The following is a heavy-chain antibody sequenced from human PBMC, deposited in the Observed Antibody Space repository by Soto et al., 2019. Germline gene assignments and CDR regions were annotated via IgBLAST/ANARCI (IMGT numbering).Heavy chain of an antibody. Sequence: GGSLRLSCAASGFTFSSYSMNWVRQAPGKGLEWVSSISGSGGSTYYADSVKGRFTILRDNSKNTLYLHMNTPRAEDTAVYYCTRERLSTMVRGVFDYWGPGTVVTVSS. CDR2: ISGSGGST. V-gene: IGHV3-23*01. CDR3: TRERLSTMVRGVFDY. CDR1: GFTFSSYS. J-gene: IGHJ4*02. D-gene: IGHD3-10*01.